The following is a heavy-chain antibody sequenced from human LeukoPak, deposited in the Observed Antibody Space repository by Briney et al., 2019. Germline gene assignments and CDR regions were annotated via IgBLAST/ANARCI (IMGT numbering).Heavy chain of an antibody. Sequence: GGSLRLSCAASGFTFSSYGMHWVRQAPGKGLEWVAVIWNDGTNKYYGDSVKGRFTISRDDSKNPVYLQMNSLRDEDTAVYYCARVVGSGWPPFDHWGQGTLVTVSS. D-gene: IGHD6-19*01. V-gene: IGHV3-33*01. CDR3: ARVVGSGWPPFDH. CDR2: IWNDGTNK. CDR1: GFTFSSYG. J-gene: IGHJ4*02.